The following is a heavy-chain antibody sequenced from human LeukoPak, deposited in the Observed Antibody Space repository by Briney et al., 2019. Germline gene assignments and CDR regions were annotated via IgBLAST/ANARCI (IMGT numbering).Heavy chain of an antibody. Sequence: GGSLRLSCAASGFTFDDYAMHWVRQAPGKGLEWVSGISWNSGSIGYADSVKGRFTISRDNAKNSLYLQMNSPRAEDTALYYCAKDFTSIPAAGDYWGQGTLVTVSS. V-gene: IGHV3-9*01. D-gene: IGHD6-25*01. CDR2: ISWNSGSI. J-gene: IGHJ4*02. CDR3: AKDFTSIPAAGDY. CDR1: GFTFDDYA.